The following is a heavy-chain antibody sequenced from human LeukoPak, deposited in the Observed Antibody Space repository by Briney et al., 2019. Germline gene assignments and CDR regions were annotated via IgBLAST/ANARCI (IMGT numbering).Heavy chain of an antibody. D-gene: IGHD3-10*01. CDR3: TKWSGFGDD. CDR2: VSGSGDST. CDR1: GFTFSSNS. J-gene: IGHJ4*02. V-gene: IGHV3-23*01. Sequence: GGSLRLSCAASGFTFSSNSMTWVRQTPGKGLEWVSGVSGSGDSTFYADSVKGRFTISRDNSRNTLYLQMSSLRPEDTAVYYCTKWSGFGDDWGQGTLVTVSS.